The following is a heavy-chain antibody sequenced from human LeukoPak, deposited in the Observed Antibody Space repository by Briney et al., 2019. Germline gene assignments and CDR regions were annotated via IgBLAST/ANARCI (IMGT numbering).Heavy chain of an antibody. Sequence: ASVKVSCKASGYTFTSYYMHWVRQAPGQGLEWMGIINPSGGSTSYAQKFQGRVTMTRDTSTSTVYMELSSLRSEDTAVYYCAKTAPYDGSGSYYPDYWGQGTLVTVSS. CDR3: AKTAPYDGSGSYYPDY. D-gene: IGHD3-10*01. CDR1: GYTFTSYY. J-gene: IGHJ4*02. V-gene: IGHV1-46*01. CDR2: INPSGGST.